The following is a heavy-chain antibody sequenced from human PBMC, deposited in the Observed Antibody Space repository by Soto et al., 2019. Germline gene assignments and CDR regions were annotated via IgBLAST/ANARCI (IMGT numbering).Heavy chain of an antibody. CDR3: AKERWAAAGTPTLDY. CDR2: ISGGTSST. V-gene: IGHV3-23*01. D-gene: IGHD6-13*01. Sequence: GGSLRPYCAASGYTFSSYAMSWVRQAPGKGLEWVSAISGGTSSTYYADSVKGRFTISRDNSKNTLYLQMNSLRAEDTAVYYCAKERWAAAGTPTLDYWGQGTPVTVSS. CDR1: GYTFSSYA. J-gene: IGHJ4*02.